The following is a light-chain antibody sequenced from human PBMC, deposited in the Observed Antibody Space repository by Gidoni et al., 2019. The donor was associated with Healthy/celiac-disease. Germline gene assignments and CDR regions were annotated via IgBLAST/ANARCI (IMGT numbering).Light chain of an antibody. CDR3: QQSYSTSST. Sequence: IQMTQSPSSLSASVGDRVTITCRASQSISSYLNWYQQKPGKAPKLLIYAASSLQSGVPSRFSGSGSGTDFTLTISSLQPEDFATYYCQQSYSTSSTFGGGTRVEIK. J-gene: IGKJ5*01. CDR2: AAS. CDR1: QSISSY. V-gene: IGKV1-39*01.